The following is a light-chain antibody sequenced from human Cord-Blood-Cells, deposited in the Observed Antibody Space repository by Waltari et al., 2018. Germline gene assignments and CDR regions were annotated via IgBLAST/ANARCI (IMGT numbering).Light chain of an antibody. CDR3: QQSYSTPYT. CDR2: AAS. CDR1: QSISSY. V-gene: IGKV1-39*01. J-gene: IGKJ2*01. Sequence: DIQMTQSPSSLSASVGDRVTITCRASQSISSYLNWYQQKPGKAPKLLIYAASSLQSGVPSRFSGSGSGTDFTLTISSLQPEDFATYYCQQSYSTPYTFGQGPSSRSN.